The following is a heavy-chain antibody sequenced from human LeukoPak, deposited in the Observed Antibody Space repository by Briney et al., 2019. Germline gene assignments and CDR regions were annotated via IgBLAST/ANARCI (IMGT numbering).Heavy chain of an antibody. J-gene: IGHJ6*03. V-gene: IGHV3-21*01. CDR3: ARVLTGYSYYYYYYMDV. CDR1: GFTFSGYS. D-gene: IGHD3-9*01. CDR2: ITTTSSYI. Sequence: GGSLRLSXVASGFTFSGYSMNWVRQAPGKGLEWVSLITTTSSYIYYADSVKGQFTISRDNAKNSLYLQMNSLRAEDTAVYYCARVLTGYSYYYYYYMDVWGKGTTVTVSS.